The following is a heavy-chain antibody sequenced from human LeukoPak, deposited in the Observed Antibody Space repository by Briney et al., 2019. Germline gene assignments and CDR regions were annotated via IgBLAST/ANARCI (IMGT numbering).Heavy chain of an antibody. CDR3: AKGAYDYIEMGYFDY. V-gene: IGHV3-30*07. CDR1: GFVFSNYA. CDR2: ISSDGSKT. D-gene: IGHD5-12*01. J-gene: IGHJ4*02. Sequence: PGGSLRLSCAASGFVFSNYAMHWVRQAPGKELEWVALISSDGSKTYHADSVKGRFTISRDNSKNRLYLQMNSLRAEDTALYYCAKGAYDYIEMGYFDYWGQGTLVTVSS.